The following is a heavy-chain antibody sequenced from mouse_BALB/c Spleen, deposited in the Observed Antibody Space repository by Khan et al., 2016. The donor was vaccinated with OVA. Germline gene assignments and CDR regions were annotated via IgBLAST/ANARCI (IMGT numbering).Heavy chain of an antibody. Sequence: QVQLKQSGAELVRPGVSVKISCKGPGYTFTDYTIHWVKQSHAKSLEWIGVISTYYGDANYNQKFKDKATMTVDNSSNTAYMELARLTSDDSAIYYWGRSFTTASLYAMDYWGQGTSVTVSS. CDR2: ISTYYGDA. V-gene: IGHV1S137*01. CDR1: GYTFTDYT. CDR3: GRSFTTASLYAMDY. D-gene: IGHD1-2*01. J-gene: IGHJ4*01.